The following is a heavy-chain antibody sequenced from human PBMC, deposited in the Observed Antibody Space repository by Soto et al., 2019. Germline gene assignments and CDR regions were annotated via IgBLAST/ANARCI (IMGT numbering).Heavy chain of an antibody. CDR3: ASPPTTGNYYYYGMDV. J-gene: IGHJ6*02. V-gene: IGHV1-69*12. CDR2: IIPIFGTA. Sequence: QVQLVQSGAEVKKPGSSVKVSCKASGGTFSSYAISWVRQAPGQGLEWMGGIIPIFGTANYAQKFQGRVTITAXXXTXXAYMELSSLRSEDTAMYYCASPPTTGNYYYYGMDVWGQGTTVTVSS. CDR1: GGTFSSYA. D-gene: IGHD4-17*01.